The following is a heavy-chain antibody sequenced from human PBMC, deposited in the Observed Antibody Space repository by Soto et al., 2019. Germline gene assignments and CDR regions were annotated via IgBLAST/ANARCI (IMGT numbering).Heavy chain of an antibody. J-gene: IGHJ2*01. D-gene: IGHD2-2*01. CDR3: ARDQEQPPEIVPADGAWYFDL. Sequence: QVQLQESGPGLVKPSQTLSLTCTVSGGSISSGDYYWSWIRQPPGKGLEWIGYIYYSGSTYYNPSLKSRVTISVDTSKNQFSLKLSSVTAADTAVYYCARDQEQPPEIVPADGAWYFDLWGRGTLVTVSS. CDR2: IYYSGST. V-gene: IGHV4-30-4*01. CDR1: GGSISSGDYY.